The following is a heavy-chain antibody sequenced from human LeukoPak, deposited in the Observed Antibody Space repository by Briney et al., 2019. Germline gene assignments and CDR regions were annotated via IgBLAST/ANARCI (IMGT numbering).Heavy chain of an antibody. D-gene: IGHD4-23*01. CDR2: IYYSGST. Sequence: PSETLSLTCTVSGGSISSSSYYWGWIRQPPGKGLEWIGGIYYSGSTYYNPSLKSRVTISVDTSKNQFSLKLSSVTAADTAVYYCARRIVATRGFDYWGQGTLVTVSS. CDR3: ARRIVATRGFDY. J-gene: IGHJ4*02. CDR1: GGSISSSSYY. V-gene: IGHV4-39*01.